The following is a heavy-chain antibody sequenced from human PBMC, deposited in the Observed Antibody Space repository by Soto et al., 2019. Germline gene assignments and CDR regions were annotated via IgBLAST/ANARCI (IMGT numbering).Heavy chain of an antibody. CDR2: IIPIFGAA. D-gene: IGHD6-19*01. J-gene: IGHJ4*02. Sequence: QVQLVLSGAEVKKPGSSVKVSCKASGGTLSRYAISWVRQAPGQGLEWMGGIIPIFGAANYAQKFQDRVTIIADESTSTAYMELSSLRSEDTAVYYCARVGRTVAGRGYYFDYWGQGTLVTVSS. V-gene: IGHV1-69*01. CDR3: ARVGRTVAGRGYYFDY. CDR1: GGTLSRYA.